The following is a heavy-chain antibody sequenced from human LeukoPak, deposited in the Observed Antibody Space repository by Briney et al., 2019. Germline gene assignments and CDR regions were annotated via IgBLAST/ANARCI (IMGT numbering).Heavy chain of an antibody. CDR2: ISGSGGST. CDR3: AKLPDSSGYYGYFQH. J-gene: IGHJ1*01. CDR1: GFTFSSYA. Sequence: PGGSLRLSCAASGFTFSSYAMSWVRQAPGKGLEWVSAISGSGGSTYYADSVKGRFTISRDNSKNTLYLQMNSLRAEDTAVYYCAKLPDSSGYYGYFQHWGQGTLVTVSS. V-gene: IGHV3-23*01. D-gene: IGHD3-22*01.